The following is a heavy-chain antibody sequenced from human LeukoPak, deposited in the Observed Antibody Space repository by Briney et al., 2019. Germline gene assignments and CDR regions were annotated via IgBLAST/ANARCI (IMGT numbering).Heavy chain of an antibody. CDR3: ARGITYYDILTGRNSWFDP. D-gene: IGHD3-9*01. Sequence: ASVKVSCKASGYTFTSYDINWVRQAPGQGLEWMGWMNPNSGNTGYAQKFQGRVTMTRNTSISTAYMELSSLRSEDTAVYYCARGITYYDILTGRNSWFDPWGQGTLVTVSS. CDR2: MNPNSGNT. CDR1: GYTFTSYD. J-gene: IGHJ5*02. V-gene: IGHV1-8*01.